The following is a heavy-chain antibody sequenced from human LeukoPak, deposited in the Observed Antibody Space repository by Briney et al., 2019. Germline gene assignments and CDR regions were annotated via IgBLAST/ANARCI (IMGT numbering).Heavy chain of an antibody. V-gene: IGHV3-30*02. Sequence: PGGSLRLSCAASGFTFSTYGMHWVRQAPGKGLEWVAFIRNDGTIKYYADSVKGRFTISRDNSKDTLYLQMNSLRAEDTAVYYCAKDKGIAAAPLDYMDVWGKGTTVTVSS. CDR1: GFTFSTYG. CDR2: IRNDGTIK. CDR3: AKDKGIAAAPLDYMDV. J-gene: IGHJ6*03. D-gene: IGHD6-13*01.